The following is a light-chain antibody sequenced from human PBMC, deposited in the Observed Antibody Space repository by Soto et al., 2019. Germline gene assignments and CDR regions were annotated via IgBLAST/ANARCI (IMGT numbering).Light chain of an antibody. CDR2: KAS. V-gene: IGKV1-5*03. Sequence: DIQLTQSPSTLSASVGDRVTITCRASQSINSWLAWYQQRPGKAPKLLVYKASSLESGVPSRFSGSGSGTEFTRTISTLKPDDFATYYCQQYEAYPLTFGGGTKVEL. J-gene: IGKJ4*02. CDR3: QQYEAYPLT. CDR1: QSINSW.